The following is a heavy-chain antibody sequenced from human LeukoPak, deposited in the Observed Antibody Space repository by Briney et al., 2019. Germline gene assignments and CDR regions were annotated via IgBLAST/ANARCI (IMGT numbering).Heavy chain of an antibody. J-gene: IGHJ4*02. CDR3: ARDLEGVAGTASTFDY. CDR2: IRYDGSNK. D-gene: IGHD6-19*01. Sequence: GGSLRLSCAASGFTFSSYGMHWVRQAPGKGLEWVAFIRYDGSNKYYADSVKGRFTISRDNSKNSLYLQMNSLRADDTAVYYCARDLEGVAGTASTFDYWGQGTLVTVSS. V-gene: IGHV3-30*02. CDR1: GFTFSSYG.